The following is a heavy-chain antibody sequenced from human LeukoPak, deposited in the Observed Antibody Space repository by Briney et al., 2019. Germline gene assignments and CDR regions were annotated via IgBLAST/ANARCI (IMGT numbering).Heavy chain of an antibody. D-gene: IGHD5-12*01. CDR2: INPNSDGT. CDR3: ARAIVATFATDY. J-gene: IGHJ4*02. V-gene: IGHV1-2*02. CDR1: GYTFTGNY. Sequence: ASVKVSCKASGYTFTGNYLHWVRQAPGQGLEWMGWINPNSDGTHYAQKSQGRVTMSRDTSISTAYMELSRLRSDDTAVYYCARAIVATFATDYWGQGTLVTVSS.